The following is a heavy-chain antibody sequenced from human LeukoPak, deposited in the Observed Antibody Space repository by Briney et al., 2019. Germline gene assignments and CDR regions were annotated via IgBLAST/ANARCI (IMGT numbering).Heavy chain of an antibody. Sequence: SVKVSCKASGFTFTSSAMQWVRQARGQRLEWIGWIVVGSGNTNYAHKFQERVTITRDMSTSRAYMELSSLRSEDTAVYYCAVAYCGGDCYPPLDYWGQGTLVTVSS. V-gene: IGHV1-58*02. CDR2: IVVGSGNT. CDR3: AVAYCGGDCYPPLDY. D-gene: IGHD2-21*02. J-gene: IGHJ4*02. CDR1: GFTFTSSA.